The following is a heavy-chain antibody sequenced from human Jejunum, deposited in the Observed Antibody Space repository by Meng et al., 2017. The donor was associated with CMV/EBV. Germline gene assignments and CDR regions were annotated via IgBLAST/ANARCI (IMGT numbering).Heavy chain of an antibody. CDR2: INNDGSGT. CDR3: VASGYDSIHAFDI. Sequence: SGFTLRNYWRHWIRQAPGKGLMWVSHINNDGSGTVYANFVTGRFTISRDNAKKTFYLQMNSLSAEDTAVYYCVASGYDSIHAFDIWGQETVVTVSS. D-gene: IGHD3-22*01. V-gene: IGHV3-74*01. CDR1: GFTLRNYW. J-gene: IGHJ3*02.